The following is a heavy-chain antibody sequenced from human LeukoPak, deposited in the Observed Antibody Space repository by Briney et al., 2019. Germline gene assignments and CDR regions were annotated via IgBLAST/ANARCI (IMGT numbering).Heavy chain of an antibody. J-gene: IGHJ3*02. Sequence: GASVKVSCKASGYTFTSYAMNWVRQAPGQGLEWMGWINTNTGNPTYAQGFTGRFVFSLDTSVSTAYLQISSLKAEDTAVYYCARVGYSSSWYKRERPTQDAFDIWGQGTMVTVSS. CDR3: ARVGYSSSWYKRERPTQDAFDI. D-gene: IGHD6-13*01. CDR1: GYTFTSYA. CDR2: INTNTGNP. V-gene: IGHV7-4-1*02.